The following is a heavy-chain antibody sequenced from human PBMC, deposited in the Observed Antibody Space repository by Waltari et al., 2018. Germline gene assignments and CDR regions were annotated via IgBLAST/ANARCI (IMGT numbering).Heavy chain of an antibody. CDR1: GGSISSYY. J-gene: IGHJ6*03. CDR2: MYYSGNN. Sequence: QVQLQESGPGLVKPSETLSLTCTVSGGSISSYYWSWIRQPPGKGLEWIGYMYYSGNNPSNPPPKRPVTLSVATSMNQLPLKFGPVTASETAVYFLARHGGYCRGGRCFTLDGRLDYKLYFMDVLGKGTTVTISS. D-gene: IGHD2-15*01. CDR3: ARHGGYCRGGRCFTLDGRLDYKLYFMDV. V-gene: IGHV4-59*08.